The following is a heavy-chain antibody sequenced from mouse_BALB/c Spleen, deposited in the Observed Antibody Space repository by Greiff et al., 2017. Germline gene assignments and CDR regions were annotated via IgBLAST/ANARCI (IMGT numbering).Heavy chain of an antibody. CDR1: GFAFSSYD. Sequence: DVQLVESGGGLVKPGGSLKLSCAASGFAFSSYDMSWVRQTPEKRLEWVAYISSGGGSTYYPDTVKGRFTISRDNAKNTLYLQMSSLKSEDTAMYYCARRAHYYGYFDYWGQGTTLTVSS. J-gene: IGHJ2*01. CDR3: ARRAHYYGYFDY. CDR2: ISSGGGST. V-gene: IGHV5-12-1*01. D-gene: IGHD1-2*01.